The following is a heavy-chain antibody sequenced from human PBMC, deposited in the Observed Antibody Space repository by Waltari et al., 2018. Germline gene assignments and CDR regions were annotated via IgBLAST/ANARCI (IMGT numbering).Heavy chain of an antibody. D-gene: IGHD3-22*01. J-gene: IGHJ4*02. CDR1: GASISSSTYY. CDR3: ARGLWKGYYYDTSGYPDY. CDR2: IYYSGST. V-gene: IGHV4-39*01. Sequence: QLQLQESGPGLVEPSETLSLTCFVSGASISSSTYYWGWFRQPPGKGLEWIGNIYYSGSTSYNPSLKTRVTISVDTPKNEFSLELSSLTAADTAVYYCARGLWKGYYYDTSGYPDYWGPGNLVTVSS.